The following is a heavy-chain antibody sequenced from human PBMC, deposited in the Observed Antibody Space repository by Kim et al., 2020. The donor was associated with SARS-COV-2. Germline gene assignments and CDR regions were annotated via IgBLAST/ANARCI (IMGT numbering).Heavy chain of an antibody. J-gene: IGHJ1*01. V-gene: IGHV4-34*01. Sequence: SETLSLTCAVYGGSFSGYYWSWIRQPPGKGLEWIGEINHSGSTNYNPSLKSRVTISVDTSKNQFSLKLSSLTAADTAVYYCARIVVVPAAIGRRAEYFQ. D-gene: IGHD2-2*01. CDR2: INHSGST. CDR1: GGSFSGYY. CDR3: ARIVVVPAAIGRRAEYFQ.